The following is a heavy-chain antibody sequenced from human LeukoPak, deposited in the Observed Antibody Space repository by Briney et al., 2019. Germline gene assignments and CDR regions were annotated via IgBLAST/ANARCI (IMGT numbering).Heavy chain of an antibody. CDR3: ARIRSRKWGFDY. CDR2: INHFGST. V-gene: IGHV4-38-2*02. Sequence: SSETLSLTCTVSGYSISSGYYWSWIRQPPVKGLEWIGEINHFGSTNYNPSLKSRVTISIDTSKNQFSLKLSSVTAADTAVYYCARIRSRKWGFDYWGQGTLVTVSS. J-gene: IGHJ4*02. CDR1: GYSISSGYY. D-gene: IGHD1-26*01.